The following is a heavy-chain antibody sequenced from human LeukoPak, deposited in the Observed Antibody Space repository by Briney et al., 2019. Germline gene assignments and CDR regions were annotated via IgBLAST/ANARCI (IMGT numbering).Heavy chain of an antibody. J-gene: IGHJ5*02. V-gene: IGHV1-24*01. Sequence: ASVKVSCKVSGYTLIELSMHWVRQAPGKGLEWMGGFDPEDGKTIYAQKFQGRVTMTEDTSTDTAYMELSSLRSEDTAVYYCARGLGSGWRSNWFDPWGQGTLVTVSS. CDR2: FDPEDGKT. CDR3: ARGLGSGWRSNWFDP. D-gene: IGHD6-19*01. CDR1: GYTLIELS.